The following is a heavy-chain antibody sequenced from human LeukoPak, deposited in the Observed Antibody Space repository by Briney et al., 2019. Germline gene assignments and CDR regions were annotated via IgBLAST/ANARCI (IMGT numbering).Heavy chain of an antibody. J-gene: IGHJ5*02. CDR3: ASQGVMEGIVVVPAAKGWFDP. CDR1: EYSFTSYW. D-gene: IGHD2-2*01. CDR2: IYPGDSKT. Sequence: VESLKISCKCSEYSFTSYWIGWVRQMPGKGLDWMGNIYPGDSKTSYTPSLQGQVTISADKSISPSYLQWRSLTASDTAMYYCASQGVMEGIVVVPAAKGWFDPWGQGTLVTVSS. V-gene: IGHV5-51*01.